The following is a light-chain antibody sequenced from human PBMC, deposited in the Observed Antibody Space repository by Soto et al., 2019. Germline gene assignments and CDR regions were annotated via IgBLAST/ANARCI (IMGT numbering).Light chain of an antibody. CDR2: AAS. Sequence: DIQMTQSPSSLSASVGDRVTITCRASQTISTYLNWYQQKPGKAPKLLIYAASTLQSGVPSRFSGSGSGTDFTLIINSLQPEDFATYYCQQSHGIPYTFGQGTKLEIK. CDR3: QQSHGIPYT. CDR1: QTISTY. J-gene: IGKJ2*01. V-gene: IGKV1-39*01.